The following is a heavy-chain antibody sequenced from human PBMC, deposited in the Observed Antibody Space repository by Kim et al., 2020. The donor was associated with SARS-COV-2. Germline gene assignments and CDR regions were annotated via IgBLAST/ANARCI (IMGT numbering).Heavy chain of an antibody. CDR1: SGSFSDYY. J-gene: IGHJ4*02. V-gene: IGHV4-34*01. CDR3: VRAGVNRPSYIDY. CDR2: ISHSGGT. D-gene: IGHD1-20*01. Sequence: SETLSLSCAVYSGSFSDYYWTWIRQPPGKGLEWIGEISHSGGTHFSPSLKSRVTMSVDTSKNQLSLNLSSVTAADTAMYYCVRAGVNRPSYIDYWGQGTLVTVSS.